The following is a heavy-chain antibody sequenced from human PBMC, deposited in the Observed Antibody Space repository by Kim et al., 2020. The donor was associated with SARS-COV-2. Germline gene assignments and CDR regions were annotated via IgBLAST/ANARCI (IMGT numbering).Heavy chain of an antibody. CDR1: GGSISSSHFY. D-gene: IGHD5-18*01. CDR3: VRHVLSPWTHLWFRYF. CDR2: VVYSGTT. V-gene: IGHV4-39*01. Sequence: SETLSLTCSVSGGSISSSHFYWGWIRQPPGKGLEWIGSVVYSGTTYYNPSLKSRVTMSADTSKNQFSLKLSSVIAADTALYYCVRHVLSPWTHLWFRYF. J-gene: IGHJ2*01.